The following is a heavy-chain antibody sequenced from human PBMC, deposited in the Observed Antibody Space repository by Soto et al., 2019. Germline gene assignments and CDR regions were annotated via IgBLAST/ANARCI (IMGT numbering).Heavy chain of an antibody. Sequence: ASETLSLTCTVSGGSMSGYYWSWIRLPPGKPMEWIGYVHDSWGAAYNPSLRSRVAISLDTSKSQFSLSLTSVSATDTAMYYCVRQGYGPLHGLVDVWGQGTTVTVSS. V-gene: IGHV4-59*08. D-gene: IGHD5-18*01. CDR3: VRQGYGPLHGLVDV. CDR1: GGSMSGYY. J-gene: IGHJ6*02. CDR2: VHDSWGA.